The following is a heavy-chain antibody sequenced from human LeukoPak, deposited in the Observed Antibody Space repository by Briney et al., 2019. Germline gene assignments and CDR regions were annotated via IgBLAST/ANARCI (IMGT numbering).Heavy chain of an antibody. CDR1: AYTFSNRW. D-gene: IGHD1-26*01. CDR2: IFPSDSDT. Sequence: GESLKISCQGFAYTFSNRWIGWVRQKTGEGPEWMGIIFPSDSDTRYSPSFQGQVTISADKSISTAYLQWSSLKASDTAMYYCARFSVGGTYYPNYWGQGTLVSVSS. V-gene: IGHV5-51*01. J-gene: IGHJ4*02. CDR3: ARFSVGGTYYPNY.